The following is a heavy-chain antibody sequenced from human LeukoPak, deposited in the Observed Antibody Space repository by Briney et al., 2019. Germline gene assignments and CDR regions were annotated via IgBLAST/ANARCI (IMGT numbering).Heavy chain of an antibody. J-gene: IGHJ6*04. CDR3: ATGTRMDV. V-gene: IGHV3-15*01. D-gene: IGHD1-1*01. Sequence: PGGSLRLSCAASGFTFSNAWMTWVRQAPGKGLEWVGRIKSKTDGGTTEDAAPVKGRFTISRDDSNNTLYLQMDSLQTEDTAVYYCATGTRMDVWGKGTTVTVSS. CDR1: GFTFSNAW. CDR2: IKSKTDGGTT.